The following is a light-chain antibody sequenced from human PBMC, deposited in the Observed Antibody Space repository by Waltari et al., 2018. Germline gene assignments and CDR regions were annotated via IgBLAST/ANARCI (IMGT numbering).Light chain of an antibody. V-gene: IGLV2-23*01. J-gene: IGLJ1*01. CDR3: CAYAGNSVYV. Sequence: HSALTQPASVTGSPGHSVTISCTGTSRDIGSFSLLSWFQQHPGNAPKLILHEAMKRPSGVSSRYSGSKSGVTASLTISGLRADDEADYYCCAYAGNSVYVFGTGTKVTVL. CDR1: SRDIGSFSL. CDR2: EAM.